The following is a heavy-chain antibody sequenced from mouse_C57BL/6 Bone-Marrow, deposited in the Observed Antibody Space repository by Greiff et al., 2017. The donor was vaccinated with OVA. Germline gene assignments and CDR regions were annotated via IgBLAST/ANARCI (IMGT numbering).Heavy chain of an antibody. CDR1: GFTFSNYW. CDR3: TKIYYDYDVEFAY. V-gene: IGHV6-3*01. Sequence: DVHLVESGGGLVQPGGSMKLSCVASGFTFSNYWMNWVRQSPEKGLEWVAQIRLKSDNYATHYAESVKGRFTISRDDSKSSVYLQMNNLRAEDTGIYYCTKIYYDYDVEFAYWGQGTLVTVSA. D-gene: IGHD2-4*01. J-gene: IGHJ3*01. CDR2: IRLKSDNYAT.